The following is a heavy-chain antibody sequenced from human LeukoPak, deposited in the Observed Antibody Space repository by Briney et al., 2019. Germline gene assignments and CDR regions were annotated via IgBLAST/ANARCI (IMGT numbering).Heavy chain of an antibody. Sequence: ASVKVSCKASGYTFTSYGISWVRQAPGQGLEWMGWISAYNGNTNYAQKLQGRVTMTTDTSTSTAYMELRSLRSDDTAVYYCARDQYSSSSSHFDYWGQGTLVTVSS. CDR1: GYTFTSYG. CDR2: ISAYNGNT. V-gene: IGHV1-18*01. CDR3: ARDQYSSSSSHFDY. D-gene: IGHD6-6*01. J-gene: IGHJ4*02.